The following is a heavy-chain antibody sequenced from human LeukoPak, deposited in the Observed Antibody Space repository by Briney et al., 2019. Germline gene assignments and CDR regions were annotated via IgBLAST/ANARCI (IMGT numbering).Heavy chain of an antibody. CDR1: GSTFADYT. CDR3: AKDTQRHWLIGPVDY. Sequence: PGGSLRLSCAASGSTFADYTMHWVRQPPGKGLEWVALVSWDGPSSDYADSVKGRFTISRDNSKKSLYLQMSDLRPEDTALYYCAKDTQRHWLIGPVDYWGQGTLVTVSS. J-gene: IGHJ4*02. CDR2: VSWDGPSS. V-gene: IGHV3-43*01. D-gene: IGHD6-19*01.